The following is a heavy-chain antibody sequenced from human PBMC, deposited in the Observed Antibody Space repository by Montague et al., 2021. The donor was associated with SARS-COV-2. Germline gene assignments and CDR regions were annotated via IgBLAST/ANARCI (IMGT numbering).Heavy chain of an antibody. Sequence: SETLSLTCAVHAGSFSTYSWNWIRQPPGKGLEWIGEIHHVGSTYYNPSLKSRVTISADTSKNQFSLKLTSVAAADTAVYYCARLGDGVVPSPILGVRPYYSYTFLDVWGKGTPVAVSS. CDR1: AGSFSTYS. V-gene: IGHV4-34*01. CDR2: IHHVGST. CDR3: ARLGDGVVPSPILGVRPYYSYTFLDV. J-gene: IGHJ6*03. D-gene: IGHD2-2*02.